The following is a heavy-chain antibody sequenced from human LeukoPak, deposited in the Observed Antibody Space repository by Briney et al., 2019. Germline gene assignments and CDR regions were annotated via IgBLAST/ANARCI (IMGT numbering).Heavy chain of an antibody. D-gene: IGHD6-19*01. V-gene: IGHV3-30*02. CDR3: AKDEDIAVAAPGFDP. J-gene: IGHJ5*02. CDR1: GFTFSSYG. CDR2: IRYDGCNK. Sequence: GGSLRLSCAASGFTFSSYGMHWVRQAPGKGLEWVAFIRYDGCNKYYADSVKGRFTISRDNSKNTLYLQMNSLRAEDTAVYYCAKDEDIAVAAPGFDPWGQGTLVTVSS.